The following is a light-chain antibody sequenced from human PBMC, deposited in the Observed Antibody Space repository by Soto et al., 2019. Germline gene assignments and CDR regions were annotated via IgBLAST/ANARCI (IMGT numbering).Light chain of an antibody. Sequence: DTQLTQSPSSLSASVGDRVTITCRTSQTIGTFLNWYQHKPGKAPKLLIYGASSLESGVPSRFSGTGSETDFTLAISSVQPEDVATYYCQRSDTTPRSFGQGTKLEI. J-gene: IGKJ2*04. CDR1: QTIGTF. CDR2: GAS. V-gene: IGKV1-39*01. CDR3: QRSDTTPRS.